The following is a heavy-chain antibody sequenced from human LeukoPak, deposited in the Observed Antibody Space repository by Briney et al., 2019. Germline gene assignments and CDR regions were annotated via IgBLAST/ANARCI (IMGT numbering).Heavy chain of an antibody. Sequence: KPSETLSLTCTVSGGSISSYYWSWIRQPPGKGLEWIGYIYYSGSTNYNPSLKSRVTISVDTSKNQFSLKLSSVTAADTAVYYCARGTRVTIFGVAHNWFDPWGQGTLVTVSS. D-gene: IGHD3-3*01. J-gene: IGHJ5*02. CDR3: ARGTRVTIFGVAHNWFDP. V-gene: IGHV4-59*01. CDR2: IYYSGST. CDR1: GGSISSYY.